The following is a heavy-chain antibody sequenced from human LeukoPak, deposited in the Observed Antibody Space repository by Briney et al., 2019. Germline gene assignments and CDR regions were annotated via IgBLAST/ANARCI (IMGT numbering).Heavy chain of an antibody. CDR3: ASLPYSAPFSFDY. CDR2: IYSGGNT. V-gene: IGHV3-53*01. CDR1: GFTVSSYY. Sequence: GGSLRLSCAASGFTVSSYYMSWVRQAPGKGLEWVSVIYSGGNTYYADSVKGRFTISRDNSKNTLYLQMNSLRAEDTAVYYCASLPYSAPFSFDYWGQGTLVTVSS. J-gene: IGHJ4*02. D-gene: IGHD2-15*01.